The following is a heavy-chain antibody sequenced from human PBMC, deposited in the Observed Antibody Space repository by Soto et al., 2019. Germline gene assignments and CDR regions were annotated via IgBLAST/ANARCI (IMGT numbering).Heavy chain of an antibody. Sequence: QEQLVQSGAEVKKPGSSVKVSCKASGDTFSSYAISWVRQAPGQGLDWMGGIIPFFNTPNYAQKFQGRVTITADESTSTAYMELSSLRSEDTATYYCARESAYGGNPFAFDYWGQGTLVTVSS. CDR2: IIPFFNTP. V-gene: IGHV1-69*01. CDR3: ARESAYGGNPFAFDY. CDR1: GDTFSSYA. J-gene: IGHJ4*02. D-gene: IGHD1-26*01.